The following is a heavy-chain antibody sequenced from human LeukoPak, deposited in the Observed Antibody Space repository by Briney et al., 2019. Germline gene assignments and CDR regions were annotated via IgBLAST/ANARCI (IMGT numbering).Heavy chain of an antibody. CDR1: EFTFSSYS. CDR2: ITNSGNSK. V-gene: IGHV3-48*01. Sequence: GGSLRLSCAASEFTFSSYSMNWVRQAPGKGLEWVSYITNSGNSKSYADSVKGRFTISRDNSKNTLYLQMNSLRAEDTAVYYCATTYSSGWYELDYWGQGTLVTVSS. D-gene: IGHD6-19*01. CDR3: ATTYSSGWYELDY. J-gene: IGHJ4*02.